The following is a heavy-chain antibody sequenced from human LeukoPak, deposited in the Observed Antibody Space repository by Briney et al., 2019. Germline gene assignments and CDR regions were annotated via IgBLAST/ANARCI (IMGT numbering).Heavy chain of an antibody. CDR1: GVSFNDYY. Sequence: PSETLSLTCAVSGVSFNDYYWSWVRPTPGKGLEWIGEINHSGYTNESPSLKSRVTLSIDTSRKQFSLNLRSVTVADTGIYYCTRMTTGHDYWGQGTLVTVSS. V-gene: IGHV4-34*01. CDR2: INHSGYT. CDR3: TRMTTGHDY. J-gene: IGHJ4*02. D-gene: IGHD4-17*01.